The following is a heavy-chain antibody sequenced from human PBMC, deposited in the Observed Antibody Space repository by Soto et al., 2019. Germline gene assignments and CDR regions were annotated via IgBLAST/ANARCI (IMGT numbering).Heavy chain of an antibody. CDR3: ARGQRFSDWFDP. V-gene: IGHV4-4*07. J-gene: IGHJ5*02. CDR2: VYSSGGT. CDR1: GGSMSSYY. Sequence: SETLSLTCTVSGGSMSSYYWTWIRQPAGKGLEWIGRVYSSGGTHYNPSLKSRVTISLDTSKNQFSLRLLSVTDADTAVYYCARGQRFSDWFDPWGQGTLVTV. D-gene: IGHD3-3*01.